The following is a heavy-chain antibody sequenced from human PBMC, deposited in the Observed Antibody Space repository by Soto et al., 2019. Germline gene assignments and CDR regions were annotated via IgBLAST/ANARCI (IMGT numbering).Heavy chain of an antibody. Sequence: LSLTCTVSGGSISSGGYYWSWIRQHPGKGLERIGYIYYGGSTYYNPSLKSRVTISVDTSKNQFSLKLSSVTAADTAVYYCARGERGYCSSTSCYRVPRFDYWGQGTLVTVSS. CDR3: ARGERGYCSSTSCYRVPRFDY. D-gene: IGHD2-2*02. J-gene: IGHJ4*02. V-gene: IGHV4-31*03. CDR2: IYYGGST. CDR1: GGSISSGGYY.